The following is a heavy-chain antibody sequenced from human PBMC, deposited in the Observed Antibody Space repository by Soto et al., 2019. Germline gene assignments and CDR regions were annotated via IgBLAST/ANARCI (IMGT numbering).Heavy chain of an antibody. D-gene: IGHD5-18*01. CDR2: LSYDGSLQ. Sequence: QAQLVESGGGVVQPGRSLRLSCAASGFAFSSYGMHWVRQAPCTGLEWVAVLSYDGSLQHYADSVKGRFTISRDNSKNMVLLQMSSLRAEDTAVYYCVSDRGYGHASVPYSWGQGTLVSVSS. CDR3: VSDRGYGHASVPYS. V-gene: IGHV3-30*03. CDR1: GFAFSSYG. J-gene: IGHJ4*02.